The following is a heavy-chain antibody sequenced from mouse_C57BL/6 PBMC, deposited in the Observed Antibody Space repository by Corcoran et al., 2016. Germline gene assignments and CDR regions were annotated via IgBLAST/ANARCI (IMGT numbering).Heavy chain of an antibody. V-gene: IGHV3-6*01. CDR2: ISYDGSN. CDR3: ASYGNYDYFDY. D-gene: IGHD2-1*01. J-gene: IGHJ2*01. Sequence: DVQLQESGPGLVKPSQSLSLTCSVTGYSITSGFYWNWIRQFPGNKLEWMGYISYDGSNNYNPSLKNRISITRDTSKNQFFLKLNSGTTEDTATYYCASYGNYDYFDYWGQGTTLTVSS. CDR1: GYSITSGFY.